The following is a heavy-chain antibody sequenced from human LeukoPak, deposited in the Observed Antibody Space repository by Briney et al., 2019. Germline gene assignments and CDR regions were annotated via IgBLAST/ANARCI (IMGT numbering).Heavy chain of an antibody. CDR2: FDPEDGET. D-gene: IGHD6-13*01. V-gene: IGHV1-24*01. CDR3: ATGGSSWYTWFDP. CDR1: GYTLTELS. Sequence: ASVKVSCKVSGYTLTELSMHWVRQAPGKGLEWMGGFDPEDGETIYAQKFQGRVTMTEDTSTDTAYMELSSLRSEDTVVYYCATGGSSWYTWFDPWGQGTLVTVSS. J-gene: IGHJ5*02.